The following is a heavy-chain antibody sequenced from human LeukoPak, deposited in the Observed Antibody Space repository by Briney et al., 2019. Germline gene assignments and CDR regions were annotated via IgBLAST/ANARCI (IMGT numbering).Heavy chain of an antibody. CDR2: IIPIFGIA. D-gene: IGHD6-19*01. J-gene: IGHJ4*02. CDR3: ARSDAVAAYFDY. CDR1: GGTFSSYA. V-gene: IGHV1-69*04. Sequence: SVNVSCKASGGTFSSYAISWVRQAPGQGLEWMGRIIPIFGIANYAQEFQGRVTITADKSTSTAYMELSSLRSEDTAVYYCARSDAVAAYFDYWGQGTLVTVSS.